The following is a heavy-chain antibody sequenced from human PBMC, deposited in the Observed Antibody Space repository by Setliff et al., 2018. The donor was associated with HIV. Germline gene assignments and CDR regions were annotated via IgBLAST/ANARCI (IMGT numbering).Heavy chain of an antibody. J-gene: IGHJ4*02. CDR2: IYYSGST. CDR1: GGSISSSSYY. Sequence: SETLSLTCTVSGGSISSSSYYWGWIRQPPGKGLEWIGSIYYSGSTYYNPSLKSRVTISVDTSKNQFSLKLSSVTAADTAAYYCARFRVTMIVVDCYFDYWGQGTLVTVSS. D-gene: IGHD3-22*01. V-gene: IGHV4-39*07. CDR3: ARFRVTMIVVDCYFDY.